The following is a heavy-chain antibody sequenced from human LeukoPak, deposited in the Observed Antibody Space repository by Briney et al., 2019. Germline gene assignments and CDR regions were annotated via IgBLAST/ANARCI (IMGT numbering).Heavy chain of an antibody. CDR1: GFTFSSYA. D-gene: IGHD4-17*01. CDR2: ISGSGGST. V-gene: IGHV3-23*01. CDR3: AKHLYGFSAFDY. J-gene: IGHJ4*02. Sequence: PGGSLRLSCAASGFTFSSYAMSWVRQAPGKGLEWVSAISGSGGSTYYADSVKGRFTISRGNSKNTLYLQMNSLRAEDTAVYYCAKHLYGFSAFDYWGQGTLVTVPS.